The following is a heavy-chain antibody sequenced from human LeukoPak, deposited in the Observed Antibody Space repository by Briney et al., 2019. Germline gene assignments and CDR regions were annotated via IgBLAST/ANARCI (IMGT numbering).Heavy chain of an antibody. CDR1: GYTFTGYY. D-gene: IGHD5-24*01. Sequence: ASVKVSCKASGYTFTGYYMHWVRQAPGQGLEWMGRINPNSGGTNYAQKFQGRVTMTRDTSISTAYMELSRLRSDDTAVYYCARAPKDGYIYFDYWGQGTLVTASS. V-gene: IGHV1-2*06. CDR3: ARAPKDGYIYFDY. CDR2: INPNSGGT. J-gene: IGHJ4*02.